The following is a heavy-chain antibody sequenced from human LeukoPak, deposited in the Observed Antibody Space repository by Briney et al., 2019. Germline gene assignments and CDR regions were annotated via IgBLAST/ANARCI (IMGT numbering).Heavy chain of an antibody. Sequence: GRSLRLSCAASGFTFSNSPMHWVRQAPGKGLEWVAVTSHDESNKYYADSVKGRFTISRDNSKNTLYLQMNSPRAEDTAVYYCAKDEFGTFDYWGQGTLVTVSS. CDR3: AKDEFGTFDY. J-gene: IGHJ4*02. CDR1: GFTFSNSP. V-gene: IGHV3-30-3*01. D-gene: IGHD3-10*01. CDR2: TSHDESNK.